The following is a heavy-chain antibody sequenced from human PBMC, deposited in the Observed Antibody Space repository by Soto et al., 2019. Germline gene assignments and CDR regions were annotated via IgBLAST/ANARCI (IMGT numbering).Heavy chain of an antibody. CDR2: ISDSGGRT. V-gene: IGHV3-23*01. CDR3: VKIGGISEAGRDY. CDR1: GFTLSSSA. J-gene: IGHJ4*02. D-gene: IGHD6-13*01. Sequence: EVQLLESGGGLVQPGGSLRLSCAASGFTLSSSAMSWVRQAPGKGLEWVSSISDSGGRTYYADSVKGRFTISRDNSKKTLYLQTNTLRAEDTAVYYCVKIGGISEAGRDYWGQGTLVTVSS.